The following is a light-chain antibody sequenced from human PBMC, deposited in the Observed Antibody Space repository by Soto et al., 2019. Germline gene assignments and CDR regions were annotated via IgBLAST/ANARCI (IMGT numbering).Light chain of an antibody. CDR2: AAS. CDR3: QQYGSSLPWT. V-gene: IGKV3-20*01. CDR1: QSVSSNY. Sequence: EIVLTQSPGTLSLSPGERATLSCRASQSVSSNYLAWYQQKPGQAPRLLIYAASTRATGIPDRFSGSGSGTAFTLTISRLDPEDLAVYYCQQYGSSLPWTFGQGTKVEIK. J-gene: IGKJ1*01.